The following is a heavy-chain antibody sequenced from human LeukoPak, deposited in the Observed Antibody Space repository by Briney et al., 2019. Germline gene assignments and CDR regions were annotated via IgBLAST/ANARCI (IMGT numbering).Heavy chain of an antibody. CDR3: TRGVGQQLIPPDY. Sequence: GRSLRLSCTASGFTFGDYAMSWFRQAPGKGLEWVGFIRSKTYGGTTGYAASVKDTFTISRDDSKSVVYLQMNSLKTEDTAFYYCTRGVGQQLIPPDYWGQGTLVTVSS. CDR2: IRSKTYGGTT. CDR1: GFTFGDYA. J-gene: IGHJ4*02. V-gene: IGHV3-49*03. D-gene: IGHD6-13*01.